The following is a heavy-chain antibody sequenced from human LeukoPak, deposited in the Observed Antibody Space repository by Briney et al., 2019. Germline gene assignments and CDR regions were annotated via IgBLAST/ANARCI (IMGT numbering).Heavy chain of an antibody. J-gene: IGHJ4*02. CDR1: GFTFSSYG. D-gene: IGHD3-22*01. CDR3: AKDRGSSGYYSY. V-gene: IGHV3-30*18. Sequence: PGGSLRLSCAASGFTFSSYGMHWVRQAPGKGLEWVAVISYDGSNKYYADSVKGRFTISRDNSMNTLYLQMNSLRAEDTAVYYCAKDRGSSGYYSYWGQGTLVTVSS. CDR2: ISYDGSNK.